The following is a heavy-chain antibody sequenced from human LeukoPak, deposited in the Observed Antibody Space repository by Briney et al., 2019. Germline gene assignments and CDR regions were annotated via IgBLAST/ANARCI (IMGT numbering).Heavy chain of an antibody. V-gene: IGHV4-59*08. J-gene: IGHJ4*02. CDR1: GGSISSYY. CDR2: IYYSGST. D-gene: IGHD2-15*01. CDR3: ARHRCSGGSCYEFDY. Sequence: PSETLSLTCTVSGGSISSYYWSWIRQPPGKGLEWTGYIYYSGSTNYNPSLKSRITISVDTSKNHFSLKLSSVTAAETAVYYCARHRCSGGSCYEFDYWGQGTLVTVSS.